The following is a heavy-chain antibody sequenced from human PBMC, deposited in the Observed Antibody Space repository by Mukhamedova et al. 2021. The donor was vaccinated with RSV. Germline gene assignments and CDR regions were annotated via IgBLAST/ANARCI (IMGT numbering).Heavy chain of an antibody. CDR2: IYYDGSYK. CDR3: ARDWYSKRHDTFDI. CDR1: SNYG. J-gene: IGHJ3*02. V-gene: IGHV3-33*01. D-gene: IGHD6-13*01. Sequence: SNYGMHWVRQAPGKGLEWLAVIYYDGSYKYYADSVKGRFTISRDNSKNTVYLQMNSLRAEDTAVYYCARDWYSKRHDTFDIWGQG.